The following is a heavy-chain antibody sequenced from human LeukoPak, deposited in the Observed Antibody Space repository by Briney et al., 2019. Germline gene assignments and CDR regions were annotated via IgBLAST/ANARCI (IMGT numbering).Heavy chain of an antibody. Sequence: ASVKVSCKASGYTFTSYYMHWVRQAPGQGLEWMGIINPSGGSTSYAQRFQGRVTMTRDTSTSTVYMELSSLRSEDTAVYYCARVKGMATTNRYFDLWGRGTLVTVSS. CDR3: ARVKGMATTNRYFDL. J-gene: IGHJ2*01. CDR2: INPSGGST. V-gene: IGHV1-46*01. CDR1: GYTFTSYY. D-gene: IGHD5-24*01.